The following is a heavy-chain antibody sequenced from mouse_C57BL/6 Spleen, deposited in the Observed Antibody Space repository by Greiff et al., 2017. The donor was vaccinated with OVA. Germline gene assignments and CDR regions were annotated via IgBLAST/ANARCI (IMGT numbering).Heavy chain of an antibody. CDR2: ISGGGGNT. J-gene: IGHJ2*01. CDR1: GFTFSSYT. D-gene: IGHD2-3*01. CDR3: ARHDDGTGGFDY. Sequence: EVQGVESGGGLVKPGGSLKLSCAASGFTFSSYTMSWVRQTPEKRLEWVATISGGGGNTYYPDSVKGRFTISRDNAKNTLYLQMSSLRSEDTALYYCARHDDGTGGFDYWGQGTTLTVSS. V-gene: IGHV5-9*01.